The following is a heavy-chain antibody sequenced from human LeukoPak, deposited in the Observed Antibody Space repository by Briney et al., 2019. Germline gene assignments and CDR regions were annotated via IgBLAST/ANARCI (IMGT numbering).Heavy chain of an antibody. CDR1: GGSISSSSYY. CDR2: INHSGST. J-gene: IGHJ5*02. CDR3: ARAWGSGSHRSWFDP. Sequence: SETLSLTCTVSGGSISSSSYYWGWIRQPPGKGLEWIGEINHSGSTNYNPSLKSRVTISVDTSKNQFSLKLSSVTAADTAVYYCARAWGSGSHRSWFDPWGQGTLVTVSS. D-gene: IGHD1-26*01. V-gene: IGHV4-39*07.